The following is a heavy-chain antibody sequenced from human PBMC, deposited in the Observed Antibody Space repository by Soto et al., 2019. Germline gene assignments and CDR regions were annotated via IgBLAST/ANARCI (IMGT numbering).Heavy chain of an antibody. CDR2: ISGSGGSR. V-gene: IGHV3-23*01. CDR1: GFTFSSHA. D-gene: IGHD5-18*01. Sequence: PGGSLRLSCAASGFTFSSHAMSWVRQDPGKGLEWVSAISGSGGSRYYADSVKGRFTISRDNSKNTLYLQMNSLRAEDTAVYYGANARRDTAIPSNYRGQGTLVTVSS. J-gene: IGHJ4*02. CDR3: ANARRDTAIPSNY.